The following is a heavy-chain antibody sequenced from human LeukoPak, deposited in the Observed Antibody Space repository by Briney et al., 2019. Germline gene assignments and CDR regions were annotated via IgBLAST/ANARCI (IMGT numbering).Heavy chain of an antibody. V-gene: IGHV3-21*01. Sequence: PGGSLRLSCAASGFTFSSYSMNWVRQAPGKGLEWVSSISSSSSYIYYADSVKGRFTISRDLSKNTLFLQMNSLRPEDTAVYYCSKDRGVFGVAYSPDYWGQGTLVTVSS. CDR2: ISSSSSYI. CDR1: GFTFSSYS. D-gene: IGHD3-3*01. J-gene: IGHJ4*02. CDR3: SKDRGVFGVAYSPDY.